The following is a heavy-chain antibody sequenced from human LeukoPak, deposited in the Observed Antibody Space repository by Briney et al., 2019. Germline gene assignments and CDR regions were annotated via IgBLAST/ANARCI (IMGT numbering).Heavy chain of an antibody. Sequence: ASVKVSCKASGGTFSSYAISWVRQAPGQGLEWMGWISAYNGNTNYAQKLQGRVTMTTDTSTSTAYMELSRLRSDDTAVYYCARELSPQYTYANPGGYWGQGTLVTVSS. J-gene: IGHJ4*02. D-gene: IGHD5-18*01. CDR2: ISAYNGNT. CDR3: ARELSPQYTYANPGGY. V-gene: IGHV1-18*01. CDR1: GGTFSSYA.